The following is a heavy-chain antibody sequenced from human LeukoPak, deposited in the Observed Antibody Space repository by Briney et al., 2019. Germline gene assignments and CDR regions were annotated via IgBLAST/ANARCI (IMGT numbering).Heavy chain of an antibody. J-gene: IGHJ4*02. V-gene: IGHV4-59*08. Sequence: SETLSLTCTVSGGSISSYYWSWIRQAPGKALEWIGYIYYSGTTKYNPSLMGRVSISVDTSKNQFSLRLSSVAAADTAVYYCARHDGSYFYYWGQGTLVTVSS. CDR3: ARHDGSYFYY. D-gene: IGHD1-26*01. CDR1: GGSISSYY. CDR2: IYYSGTT.